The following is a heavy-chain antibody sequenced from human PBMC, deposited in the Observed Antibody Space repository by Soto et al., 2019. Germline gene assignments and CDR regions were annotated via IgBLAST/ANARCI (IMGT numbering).Heavy chain of an antibody. CDR2: INSDGTST. V-gene: IGHV3-74*01. Sequence: EVQLVESGGGLVQPGGSLRLSCTASGFTFSTYWMHWVRQAPGKGLVWVSQINSDGTSTRYADSVNGRFTISRDNAENTVYLQMSSLSAEDTGVYYCARLAIAAASNVWGQGTTVTVSS. J-gene: IGHJ6*02. CDR1: GFTFSTYW. D-gene: IGHD6-13*01. CDR3: ARLAIAAASNV.